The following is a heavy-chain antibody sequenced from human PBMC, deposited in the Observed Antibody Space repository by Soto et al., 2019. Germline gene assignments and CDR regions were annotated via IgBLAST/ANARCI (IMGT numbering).Heavy chain of an antibody. D-gene: IGHD4-17*01. CDR1: GGSISRYF. V-gene: IGHV4-59*01. CDR3: ATDYGDYVGAFDI. CDR2: IYSSGTI. Sequence: SETLSLTCTVSGGSISRYFWSWIRQSPGKGLEWIIHIYSSGTINYNPSLKSRVTISLDTSKNQFSLKLRSVTAADTALYYCATDYGDYVGAFDIWGQGTMVTVS. J-gene: IGHJ3*02.